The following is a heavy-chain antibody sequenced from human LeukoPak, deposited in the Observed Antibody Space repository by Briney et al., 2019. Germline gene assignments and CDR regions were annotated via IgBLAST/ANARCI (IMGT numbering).Heavy chain of an antibody. D-gene: IGHD6-19*01. CDR3: AGPQPAGIDY. CDR2: ISSDSSYI. CDR1: GFGFTFSIYN. V-gene: IGHV3-21*01. Sequence: GGSLRLSCAASGFGFTFSIYNMNWVRQAPGKGLEWVSSISSDSSYIYYADSVKGRFTISRDNAKNSLYLQMNSLRAEDTAVYYCAGPQPAGIDYWGQGTLVTASS. J-gene: IGHJ4*02.